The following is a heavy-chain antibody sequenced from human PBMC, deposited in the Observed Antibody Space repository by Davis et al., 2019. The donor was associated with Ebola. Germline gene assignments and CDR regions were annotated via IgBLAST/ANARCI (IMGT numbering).Heavy chain of an antibody. V-gene: IGHV1-2*06. CDR1: GYTFTGYY. CDR3: ARDIAVAGG. D-gene: IGHD6-19*01. CDR2: INPYSGTT. Sequence: ASVKVSCKASGYTFTGYYLHWVRQAPGQGLEWMGRINPYSGTTNYAERFQGRVTMTRDTSTSTVYMELSSLRSEDTAVYYCARDIAVAGGWGQGTLVTVSS. J-gene: IGHJ4*02.